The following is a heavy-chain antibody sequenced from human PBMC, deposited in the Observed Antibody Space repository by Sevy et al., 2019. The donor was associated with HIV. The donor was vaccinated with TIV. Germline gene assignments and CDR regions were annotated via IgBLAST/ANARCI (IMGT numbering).Heavy chain of an antibody. V-gene: IGHV3-23*01. CDR2: LIGGGRRT. D-gene: IGHD2-8*02. Sequence: GGSLRLSCAASGFPFSSYAMSWVRQAPGRGLEWVSTLIGGGRRTYYADSVTGRFIISRDNSRNTLYLKMNSLRAEDTAIYYGAKRRVQSGLSGGGANYGMDVCGRGTTVTVSS. CDR1: GFPFSSYA. J-gene: IGHJ6*02. CDR3: AKRRVQSGLSGGGANYGMDV.